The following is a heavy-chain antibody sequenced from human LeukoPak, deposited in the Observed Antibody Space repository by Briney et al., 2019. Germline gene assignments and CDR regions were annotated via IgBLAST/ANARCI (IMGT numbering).Heavy chain of an antibody. CDR2: ISSGTSYI. V-gene: IGHV3-21*01. J-gene: IGHJ3*02. CDR1: GFTFSSYS. D-gene: IGHD1-26*01. Sequence: GGSLRLSCAASGFTFSSYSMNWVRQAPGKGLEWVSSISSGTSYIYYADSVKGRFTISRDNAKNSLYLQMNSLRAEDTAVYYCARDPTSSWETAFDIWGRGTMVTVAS. CDR3: ARDPTSSWETAFDI.